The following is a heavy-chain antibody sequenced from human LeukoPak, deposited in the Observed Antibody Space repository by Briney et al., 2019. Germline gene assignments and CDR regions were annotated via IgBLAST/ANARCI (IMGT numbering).Heavy chain of an antibody. V-gene: IGHV1-18*01. Sequence: GASVKVSCKASGYTFTSYGISWVRQAPGQGLEWMGWISAYNGNTNYAQKLQGRVTMTTDTSTSTAYMELRSLRSDDTAVYYCARGKDVVVVAATPNNAFDIWGQGTMVAVSS. CDR2: ISAYNGNT. D-gene: IGHD2-15*01. J-gene: IGHJ3*02. CDR3: ARGKDVVVVAATPNNAFDI. CDR1: GYTFTSYG.